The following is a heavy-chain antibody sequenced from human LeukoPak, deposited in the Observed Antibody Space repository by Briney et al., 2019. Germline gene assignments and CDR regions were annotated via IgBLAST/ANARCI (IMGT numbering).Heavy chain of an antibody. J-gene: IGHJ4*02. CDR1: GYTLTGLS. Sequence: GASVKVSCKVSGYTLTGLSMHWVRQAPGKGLEWMGWISAYNGNTNYAQKLQGRVTMTTDTSTSTAYMELRSLRSDDTAVYYCARAPPIVGAAYYFDYWGQGTLVTVSS. D-gene: IGHD1-26*01. V-gene: IGHV1-18*01. CDR3: ARAPPIVGAAYYFDY. CDR2: ISAYNGNT.